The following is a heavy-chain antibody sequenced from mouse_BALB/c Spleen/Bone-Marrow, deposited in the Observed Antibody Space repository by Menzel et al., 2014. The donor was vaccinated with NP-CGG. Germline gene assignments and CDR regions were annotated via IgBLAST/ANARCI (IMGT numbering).Heavy chain of an antibody. V-gene: IGHV1-18*01. CDR2: INPNNGGT. J-gene: IGHJ1*01. Sequence: EVMLVESGPELVKPGASVKISCKTSGYTFXEYTMHWVKQSHGKSLEWIGGINPNNGGTSYNQKFKGKATLTVDKSSSTAYMELRSLTSEDSAVYYCARKEYGYDRYFDVWGAGTTVTVSS. CDR3: ARKEYGYDRYFDV. CDR1: GYTFXEYT. D-gene: IGHD2-2*01.